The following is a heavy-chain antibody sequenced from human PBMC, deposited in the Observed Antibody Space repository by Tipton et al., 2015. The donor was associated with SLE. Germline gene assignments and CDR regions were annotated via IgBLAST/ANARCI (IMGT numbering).Heavy chain of an antibody. CDR3: ARGSAWDPGVFDI. V-gene: IGHV4-34*01. CDR2: INHSGST. D-gene: IGHD2-8*01. Sequence: TLSLTCAVYGGSFSGYYWSWIRQPPGKGLKWIGEINHSGSTNYNPSLKSRVTISVDTSKNQFSLRLTSVTAADTAVYYCARGSAWDPGVFDIWGQGTLVTVSS. CDR1: GGSFSGYY. J-gene: IGHJ3*02.